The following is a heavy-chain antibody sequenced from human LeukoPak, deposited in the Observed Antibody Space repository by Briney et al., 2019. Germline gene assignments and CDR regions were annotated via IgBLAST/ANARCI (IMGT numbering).Heavy chain of an antibody. CDR3: ARGTTYKFSIIMVWNY. CDR2: ISDYSGNT. J-gene: IGHJ4*02. CDR1: GYTFTGNY. V-gene: IGHV1-18*01. Sequence: GASVKVSCKASGYTFTGNYIHWVRQAPGQGLEWMGWISDYSGNTNYAQKLQGRVTMTTDTSTSTAYMELRSLRSDDTAVYYCARGTTYKFSIIMVWNYWGEGGLVTVSS. D-gene: IGHD3-10*01.